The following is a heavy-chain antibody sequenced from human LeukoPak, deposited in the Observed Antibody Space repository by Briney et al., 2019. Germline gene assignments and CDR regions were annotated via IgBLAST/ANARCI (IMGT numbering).Heavy chain of an antibody. J-gene: IGHJ4*02. Sequence: SETLSLTCTVSGGSISSSSYYWGWIRQPPGKGLERIGSIYYSGSTYYNPSLKSRVTISVDTSKNQFSLKLSSVTAADTAVYYCASRLCSGGSCYEDYWGQGTLVTVSS. CDR2: IYYSGST. CDR3: ASRLCSGGSCYEDY. V-gene: IGHV4-39*01. D-gene: IGHD2-15*01. CDR1: GGSISSSSYY.